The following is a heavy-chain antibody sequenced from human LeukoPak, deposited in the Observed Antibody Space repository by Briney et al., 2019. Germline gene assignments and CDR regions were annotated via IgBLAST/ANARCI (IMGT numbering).Heavy chain of an antibody. J-gene: IGHJ4*02. D-gene: IGHD2-21*01. CDR2: VHHSGGT. V-gene: IGHV4-61*01. CDR3: ARHGGHYQSDD. CDR1: GGSVSSGSYY. Sequence: SETLSLTCTVSGGSVSSGSYYWSWIRQPPGKGLEWIGQVHHSGGTSYNPSLRSRVTISIDKSENQFSLKLNSVTAADTAVYYCARHGGHYQSDDWGQGTLVTVSS.